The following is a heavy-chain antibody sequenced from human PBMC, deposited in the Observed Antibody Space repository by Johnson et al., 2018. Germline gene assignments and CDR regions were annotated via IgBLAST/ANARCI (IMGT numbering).Heavy chain of an antibody. CDR1: GFTFSSYW. Sequence: VELVESGGGLVQPGGSLRLSCAASGFTFSSYWMSWVRQAPGEGLEWVANINLDGSADYYVDSVRGRFTMSRDNAKNFLYLQMNSLRGEDTAMSYCARERYVTFYIWGRGTLVTVSS. J-gene: IGHJ3*02. V-gene: IGHV3-7*01. CDR3: ARERYVTFYI. CDR2: INLDGSAD. D-gene: IGHD3-10*02.